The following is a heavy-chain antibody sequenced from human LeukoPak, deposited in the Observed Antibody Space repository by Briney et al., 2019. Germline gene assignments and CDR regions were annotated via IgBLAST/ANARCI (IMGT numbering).Heavy chain of an antibody. J-gene: IGHJ4*02. V-gene: IGHV3-43*01. D-gene: IGHD6-6*01. CDR3: AKDISYSSSPWGFDY. CDR2: ISWDGGST. Sequence: PGGSLRLSCEASGFSFRDYWMSWVRQAPGKGLEWVSLISWDGGSTYYADSVKGRFTISRDNSKNSLYLQMNSLRTEDTALYYCAKDISYSSSPWGFDYWGQGTLVTVSS. CDR1: GFSFRDYW.